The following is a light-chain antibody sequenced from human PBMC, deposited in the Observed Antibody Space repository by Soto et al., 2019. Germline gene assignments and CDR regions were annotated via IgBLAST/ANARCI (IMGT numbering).Light chain of an antibody. CDR1: QGISNY. V-gene: IGKV1-27*01. CDR2: AAS. CDR3: LQDYNYPWT. Sequence: DIQMTQSPSSLSASVGDRVTITCRASQGISNYLAWYQQKPGKVPKLLIYAASTLQSGVPSRLSASGSGPDFTLTISSLQPEDFATYYCLQDYNYPWTFGQGTKVDIK. J-gene: IGKJ1*01.